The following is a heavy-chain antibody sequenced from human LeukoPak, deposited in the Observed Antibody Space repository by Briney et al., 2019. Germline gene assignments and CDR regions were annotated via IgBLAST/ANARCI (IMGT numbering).Heavy chain of an antibody. CDR1: GYSFTNYW. CDR2: IYPGDSDT. J-gene: IGHJ4*02. CDR3: ARRLGFLEWLDYFDY. Sequence: GESLKISCKGSGYSFTNYWIGWVRQMPGKGLEWMGIIYPGDSDTRYSPSFQGQVTISADKSISTAYLQWSSLKASDTAMYYCARRLGFLEWLDYFDYWGQGTLVTVSS. D-gene: IGHD3-3*01. V-gene: IGHV5-51*01.